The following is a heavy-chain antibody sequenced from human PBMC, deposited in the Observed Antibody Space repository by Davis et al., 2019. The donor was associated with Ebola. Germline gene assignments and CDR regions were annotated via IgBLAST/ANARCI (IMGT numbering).Heavy chain of an antibody. Sequence: HTGGSLRLSCAASGFTFSRYWMHWVRQAPGKGLVWVSRINSDGSSTSYADSVKGRFTISRDNSKNTLYLQMNSLRAEDTAVYYCARGRRRELSFFDYWGQGTLVTVSS. CDR1: GFTFSRYW. D-gene: IGHD1-26*01. V-gene: IGHV3-74*01. CDR2: INSDGSST. CDR3: ARGRRRELSFFDY. J-gene: IGHJ4*02.